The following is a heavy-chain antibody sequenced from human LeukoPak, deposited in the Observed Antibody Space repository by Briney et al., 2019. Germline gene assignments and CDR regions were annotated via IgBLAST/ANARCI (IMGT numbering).Heavy chain of an antibody. CDR1: GGSFSGYY. Sequence: SETLSLTCAVYGGSFSGYYWSWIRQPPGKGLEWIGEINHSGSTNYNPSLKSRVTISVDTPKNQFSLKLSSVTAADTAVYYCARGRHYYGSGSYYTNTRNNWFDPWGQGTLVTVSS. CDR3: ARGRHYYGSGSYYTNTRNNWFDP. D-gene: IGHD3-10*01. CDR2: INHSGST. J-gene: IGHJ5*02. V-gene: IGHV4-34*01.